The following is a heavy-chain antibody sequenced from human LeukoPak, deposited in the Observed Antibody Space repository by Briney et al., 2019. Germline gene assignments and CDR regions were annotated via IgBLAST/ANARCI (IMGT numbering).Heavy chain of an antibody. CDR2: ISAYNGNT. CDR3: ARDSTKLGIPFDY. Sequence: ASVKVSCKASGYTFTSYDINWVRQATGQGPEWMGWISAYNGNTNYAQKLQGRVTMTTDTSTSTAYMELRSLRSDDTAVYYCARDSTKLGIPFDYWGQGTLVTVSS. CDR1: GYTFTSYD. V-gene: IGHV1-18*01. D-gene: IGHD7-27*01. J-gene: IGHJ4*02.